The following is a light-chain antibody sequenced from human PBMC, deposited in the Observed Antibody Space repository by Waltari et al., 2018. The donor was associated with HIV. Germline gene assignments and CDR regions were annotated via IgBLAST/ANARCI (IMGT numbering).Light chain of an antibody. J-gene: IGKJ2*01. CDR1: RIIFYSPKNKNY. V-gene: IGKV4-1*01. CDR2: WAS. Sequence: DIVMTQSPDSLAVSLGDRATINCKSNRIIFYSPKNKNYLAWCQQKSGQAPTLLISWASIRQSGVPQRFSVSGSETDFTLTIGSLQAADVAVYYCQQYFTVPYTFGQGTKLEIK. CDR3: QQYFTVPYT.